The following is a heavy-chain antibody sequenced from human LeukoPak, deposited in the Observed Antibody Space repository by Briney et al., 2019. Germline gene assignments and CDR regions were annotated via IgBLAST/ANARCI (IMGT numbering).Heavy chain of an antibody. Sequence: SSETLSLTCSVSGVSISGTSYCWGWLRQPPGKGPEWIGSHYHTGRIYHNPSLNSRVTISVDTSKNQFSLKLSSVTDADTAVYYCARDGSDNWGLFDNWGRGTLVTVSS. CDR3: ARDGSDNWGLFDN. D-gene: IGHD1-1*01. CDR2: HYHTGRI. V-gene: IGHV4-39*07. J-gene: IGHJ4*02. CDR1: GVSISGTSYC.